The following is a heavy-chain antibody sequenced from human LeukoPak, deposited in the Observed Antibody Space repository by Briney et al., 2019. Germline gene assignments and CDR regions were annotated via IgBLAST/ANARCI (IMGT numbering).Heavy chain of an antibody. CDR2: IYYSGST. D-gene: IGHD6-19*01. CDR3: ARGGIAVAGTDPFFDP. V-gene: IGHV4-39*07. CDR1: GGSISSSSYY. Sequence: TSETLSLTCTVSGGSISSSSYYWGWIRQPPGKGLEWIGSIYYSGSTYYNPSLKSRVTISVDTSKNQFSLKLSSVTAADTAVYYCARGGIAVAGTDPFFDPWGQGTLVTVSS. J-gene: IGHJ5*02.